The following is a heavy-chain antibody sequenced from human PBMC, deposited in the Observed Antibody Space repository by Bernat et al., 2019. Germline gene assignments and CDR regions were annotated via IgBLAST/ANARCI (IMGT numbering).Heavy chain of an antibody. J-gene: IGHJ6*02. Sequence: QVQLVESGGGVVQPGRSLRLSCAASGFTFSSYGMHWVRQAPGKGLEWVAVISYDGSNKYYADSVKGRFTISRDNSKNTLYLQMNSLRAEDTAVYYCARDQVTSDYYYYGMDVWGQGTTVTVSS. D-gene: IGHD4-11*01. V-gene: IGHV3-30*03. CDR3: ARDQVTSDYYYYGMDV. CDR1: GFTFSSYG. CDR2: ISYDGSNK.